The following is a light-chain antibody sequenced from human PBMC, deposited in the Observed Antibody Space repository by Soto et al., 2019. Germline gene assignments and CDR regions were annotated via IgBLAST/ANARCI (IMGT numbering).Light chain of an antibody. J-gene: IGLJ1*01. CDR3: SSYAGSNNFV. Sequence: QSVLTQPPSASGSPGQSVTVSCTGTSSDIGGYYYVSWYQQHPGKAPKLIIYEVTKRPSGVPDRCSGSKSGNTASLTVSGLQAEDEADYYCSSYAGSNNFVFGAGTKVTVL. V-gene: IGLV2-8*01. CDR1: SSDIGGYYY. CDR2: EVT.